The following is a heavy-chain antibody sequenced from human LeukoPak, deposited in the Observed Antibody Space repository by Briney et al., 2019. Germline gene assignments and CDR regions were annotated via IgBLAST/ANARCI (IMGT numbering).Heavy chain of an antibody. J-gene: IGHJ4*02. CDR2: IKQDGSEK. CDR1: GFTFSSYW. D-gene: IGHD5-12*01. V-gene: IGHV3-7*01. CDR3: ARDGKWLPDY. Sequence: GGSLRLSCAASGFTFSSYWTSWVRQAPGKGLEWVANIKQDGSEKYYVDSVKGRFTISRDNAKNSLYLQMNSLRAKDTAVYYCARDGKWLPDYWGQGTLVTVSS.